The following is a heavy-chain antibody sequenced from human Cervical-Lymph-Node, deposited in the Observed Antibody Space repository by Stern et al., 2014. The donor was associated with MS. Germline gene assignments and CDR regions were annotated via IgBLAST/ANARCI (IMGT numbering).Heavy chain of an antibody. Sequence: EVQLVESGGGLVKPGGSLRLSCAVSGLTFSNAWMSWVRQAPGKGLEWVGRIKSKTDGGTTDYAAPVKGRFTISRDDSKNTLFLQVNSLKTEDTAMYYCTTRPMAIGTNFDYWGQGTLVTVSS. D-gene: IGHD5-24*01. CDR2: IKSKTDGGTT. V-gene: IGHV3-15*01. J-gene: IGHJ4*02. CDR3: TTRPMAIGTNFDY. CDR1: GLTFSNAW.